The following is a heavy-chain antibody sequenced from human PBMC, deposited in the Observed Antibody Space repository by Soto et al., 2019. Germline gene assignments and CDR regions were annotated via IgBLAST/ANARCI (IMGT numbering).Heavy chain of an antibody. CDR3: AGGNALDV. CDR1: RFTFSTYW. CDR2: IHQDGREK. Sequence: GGSLRLSCAASRFTFSTYWMTWVRQTPGKGLEWVANIHQDGREKYYMDSVKGRFTISRDNAKNSLYLQMTSLRAEDTAVYYCAGGNALDVWGQGTTVTVS. V-gene: IGHV3-7*01. J-gene: IGHJ6*02.